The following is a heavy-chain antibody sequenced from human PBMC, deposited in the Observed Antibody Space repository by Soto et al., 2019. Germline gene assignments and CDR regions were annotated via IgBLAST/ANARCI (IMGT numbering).Heavy chain of an antibody. Sequence: GGSLRLSCAASGFTFSSYTMNWVRQAPEKGLEWVSSITGTSSYIFYADSVKGRFTISRDSAKNSLYLQMSDLRATYFSDSSGYTRCFDYWGQGTLVTVSS. V-gene: IGHV3-21*01. CDR3: YTRCFDY. CDR2: ITGTSSYI. D-gene: IGHD3-22*01. J-gene: IGHJ4*02. CDR1: GFTFSSYT.